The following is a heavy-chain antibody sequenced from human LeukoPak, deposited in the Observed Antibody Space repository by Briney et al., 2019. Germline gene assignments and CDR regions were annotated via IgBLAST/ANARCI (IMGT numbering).Heavy chain of an antibody. J-gene: IGHJ4*02. D-gene: IGHD3-10*01. Sequence: PSETLSLTCTVSGGSISRSNEYGGWIRQPRGKGEGCNGSIYYSGSTYYNPSPKSPVTISVDTSKNQFSLQLNSVTPEDTAVYYCARVWDGSRTYYFDYWGQGTLVTVSS. CDR1: GGSISRSNEY. CDR2: IYYSGST. CDR3: ARVWDGSRTYYFDY. V-gene: IGHV4-39*01.